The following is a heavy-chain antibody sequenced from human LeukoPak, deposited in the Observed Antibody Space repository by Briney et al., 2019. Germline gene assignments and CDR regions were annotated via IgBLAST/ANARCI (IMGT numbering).Heavy chain of an antibody. CDR2: ISAYNGNT. V-gene: IGHV1-18*01. CDR1: GYTFTSYG. Sequence: ASVKVSCKASGYTFTSYGISWVRQAPGQGLEWMGWISAYNGNTNYAQKLQGRVTMTTDTSTSTAYMELRSLRSDDTAVYYCARDVGSIAAPGSDAFDIWGQGTMVTVSS. CDR3: ARDVGSIAAPGSDAFDI. D-gene: IGHD6-6*01. J-gene: IGHJ3*02.